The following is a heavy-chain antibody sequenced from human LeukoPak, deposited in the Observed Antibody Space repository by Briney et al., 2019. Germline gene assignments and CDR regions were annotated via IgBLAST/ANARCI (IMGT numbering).Heavy chain of an antibody. CDR1: GFTFSSYG. J-gene: IGHJ4*02. D-gene: IGHD6-19*01. V-gene: IGHV3-30*18. CDR2: ISYDGSNK. Sequence: GGSLRLSCAASGFTFSSYGMHWVRQAPGKGLEWVAVISYDGSNKYYADSVKGRFTISRDNSKNTLYLQMNSLRAEDTAVYYCAKDPQWLVGGIDYWGQGTLVTVSS. CDR3: AKDPQWLVGGIDY.